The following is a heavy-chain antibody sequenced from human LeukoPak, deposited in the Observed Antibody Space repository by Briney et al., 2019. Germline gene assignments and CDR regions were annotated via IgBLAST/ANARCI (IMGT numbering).Heavy chain of an antibody. CDR2: IYYSGST. V-gene: IGHV4-59*01. Sequence: SETLSLTCIVSGGSITNYYWSWIRQPPGKGLEWIGYIYYSGSTNYNPSLKSRVTISVDTSNNPFSLRLSSVTAADTAVYYCARDPFGSNAFDIWGQGTVVAVSS. D-gene: IGHD3-10*01. CDR1: GGSITNYY. J-gene: IGHJ3*02. CDR3: ARDPFGSNAFDI.